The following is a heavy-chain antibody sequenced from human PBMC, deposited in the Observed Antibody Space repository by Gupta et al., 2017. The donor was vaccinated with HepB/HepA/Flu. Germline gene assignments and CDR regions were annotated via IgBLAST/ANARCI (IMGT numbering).Heavy chain of an antibody. CDR1: GFTFGDYA. J-gene: IGHJ4*02. V-gene: IGHV3-49*04. CDR2: IRSKAYGGTT. D-gene: IGHD5-18*01. Sequence: EVQLVESGGGLVQPGRSLRLSCTASGFTFGDYAMSWVRQAPGKGLEWVGFIRSKAYGGTTEYAASVKGRFTISRDDSKSIAYLQMNSLKTEDTAVYYCTRDQSRGYSYGIDYWGQGTLVTVSS. CDR3: TRDQSRGYSYGIDY.